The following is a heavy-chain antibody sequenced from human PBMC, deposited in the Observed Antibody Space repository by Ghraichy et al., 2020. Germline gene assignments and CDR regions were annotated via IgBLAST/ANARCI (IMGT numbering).Heavy chain of an antibody. J-gene: IGHJ3*02. V-gene: IGHV1-69*13. Sequence: SVKVSCKASGGTFSSYAISWVRQAPGQGLEWMGGIIPIFGTANYAQKFQGRVTITADESTSTAYMELSSLRSEDTAVYYCAEYLFYEPAFDIWGQGTMVTVSS. CDR3: AEYLFYEPAFDI. D-gene: IGHD5/OR15-5a*01. CDR2: IIPIFGTA. CDR1: GGTFSSYA.